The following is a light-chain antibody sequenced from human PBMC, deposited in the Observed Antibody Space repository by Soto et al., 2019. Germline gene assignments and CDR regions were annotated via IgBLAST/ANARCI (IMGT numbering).Light chain of an antibody. J-gene: IGKJ5*01. CDR1: QDISRF. Sequence: DVQMAQSPSAMSASVGDRVTIACRASQDISRFVAWFQHKPGRAPERLIYETSNLQPGVPSRFSGGGSGTEFTLAISGLQPEDFATYYCLQHNTYPYTFGQGTRLEIK. CDR2: ETS. V-gene: IGKV1-17*03. CDR3: LQHNTYPYT.